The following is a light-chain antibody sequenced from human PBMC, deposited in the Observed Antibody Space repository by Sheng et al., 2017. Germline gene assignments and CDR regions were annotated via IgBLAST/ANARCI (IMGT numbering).Light chain of an antibody. J-gene: IGLJ3*02. CDR3: QSWDAGIRV. CDR1: SGHSSYS. CDR2: VTSDDRQ. V-gene: IGLV4-69*02. Sequence: QTVVTQSPSASASLGASVKLTCVLSSGHSSYSITWHHQPPNKGPRFLMKVTSDDRQSRGEGVPLRFSGSSSGPERYLTISSLQSEDEGDYYCQSWDAGIRVFGGGTKLTVL.